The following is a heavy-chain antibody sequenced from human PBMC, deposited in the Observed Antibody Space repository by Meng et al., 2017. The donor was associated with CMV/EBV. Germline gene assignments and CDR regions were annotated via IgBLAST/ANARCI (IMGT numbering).Heavy chain of an antibody. Sequence: GESLKISCAASGFTFSSYSMNWVRQAPGKGLEWVSSISSNSSYIYYADSVKGRFTISRDNAKNSLYLQMNSLRAEDTAVYYCARSPGTGSYWGQGTLVTVSS. V-gene: IGHV3-21*01. D-gene: IGHD3/OR15-3a*01. CDR1: GFTFSSYS. CDR3: ARSPGTGSY. CDR2: ISSNSSYI. J-gene: IGHJ4*02.